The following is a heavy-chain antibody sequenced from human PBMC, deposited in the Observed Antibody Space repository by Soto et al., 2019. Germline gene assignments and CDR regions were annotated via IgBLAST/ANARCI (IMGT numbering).Heavy chain of an antibody. J-gene: IGHJ5*02. CDR1: GGSFSGYY. CDR2: INHSGST. D-gene: IGHD2-15*01. Sequence: LSLTCAVYGGSFSGYYWSWIRQPPGKGLEWIGEINHSGSTNYNPSLKSRVTISVDTSKNQFSLKLTSVTAADTAVYYCARDKYCSGGSCRKNWFDPWGQGTLVTVSS. CDR3: ARDKYCSGGSCRKNWFDP. V-gene: IGHV4-34*01.